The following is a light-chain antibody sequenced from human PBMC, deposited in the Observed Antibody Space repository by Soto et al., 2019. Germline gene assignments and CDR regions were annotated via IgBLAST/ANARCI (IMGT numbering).Light chain of an antibody. CDR3: QAWDSSIVT. Sequence: SYELTQAPSVSVSPGQTASITCSGDKLGDKYVCWYQQKPGQAPVLVIYQDTKRPSEIPERFSGSNSGNTATLTISGTQAMDEGDYYCQAWDSSIVTFGGGTKLTVL. CDR2: QDT. CDR1: KLGDKY. J-gene: IGLJ2*01. V-gene: IGLV3-1*01.